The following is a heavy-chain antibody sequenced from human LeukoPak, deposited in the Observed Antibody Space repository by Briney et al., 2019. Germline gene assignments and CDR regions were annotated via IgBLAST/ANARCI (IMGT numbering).Heavy chain of an antibody. V-gene: IGHV4-39*07. D-gene: IGHD1-26*01. CDR1: GGSISSSSYY. J-gene: IGHJ4*02. CDR2: MDYSGST. CDR3: VRGGIVGSTARIPLFDY. Sequence: SDTLSLTCTVSGGSISSSSYYWGWIRQPPGKGLEWIGSMDYSGSTYYNPSLKSRVTISVDTSKNQFSLKLSSVTAADTAVYYCVRGGIVGSTARIPLFDYWGQGTLVSVSS.